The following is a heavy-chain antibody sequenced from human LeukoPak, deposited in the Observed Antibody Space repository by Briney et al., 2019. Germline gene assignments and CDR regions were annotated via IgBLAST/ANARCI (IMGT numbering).Heavy chain of an antibody. V-gene: IGHV3-11*04. D-gene: IGHD3-10*01. CDR2: ISSSGTTI. CDR1: GFTFSDYY. CDR3: ARATVQLWFGTDY. Sequence: PGGSLRLSCAASGFTFSDYYMSWIRQAPGKGLEWVSYISSSGTTIYYADSVKGRFTISRDNAKNSLFLQMNSLRAEDTAVYYCARATVQLWFGTDYWGQGTLVTVSS. J-gene: IGHJ4*02.